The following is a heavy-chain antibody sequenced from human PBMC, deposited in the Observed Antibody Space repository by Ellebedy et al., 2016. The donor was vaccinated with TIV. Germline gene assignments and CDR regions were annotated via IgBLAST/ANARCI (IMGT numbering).Heavy chain of an antibody. J-gene: IGHJ3*02. CDR3: ARSSISVFGVTDAFDI. D-gene: IGHD3-3*01. V-gene: IGHV4-59*01. CDR2: IFGSGST. CDR1: GGSISRDS. Sequence: MPGGSLRLSCTVSGGSISRDSWSWIRQPPGNGLGWIGYIFGSGSTIYNPSLRNRVSISLDRSQKQVSLNLTFVTAADSAVYFCARSSISVFGVTDAFDIWGQGTSVTVSS.